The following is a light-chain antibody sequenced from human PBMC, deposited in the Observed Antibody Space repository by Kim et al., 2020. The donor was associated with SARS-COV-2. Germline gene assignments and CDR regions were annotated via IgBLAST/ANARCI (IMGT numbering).Light chain of an antibody. CDR3: QQYGSSPWT. CDR2: GAS. CDR1: QSVSSSY. J-gene: IGKJ1*01. V-gene: IGKV3-20*01. Sequence: SPRKRTHLSCRASQSVSSSYLAWYRQKPGQAPRLLIYGASSRATGIPDRFSGSGSGADFTLTISRLEPEDVAVYYCQQYGSSPWTFGQGTKVDIK.